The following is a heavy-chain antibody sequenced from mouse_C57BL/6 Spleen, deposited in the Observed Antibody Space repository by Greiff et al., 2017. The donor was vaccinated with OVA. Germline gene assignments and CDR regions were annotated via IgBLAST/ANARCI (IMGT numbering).Heavy chain of an antibody. J-gene: IGHJ4*01. CDR3: TTKGDMDY. CDR2: IDPENGDT. V-gene: IGHV14-4*01. Sequence: EVKLQESGAELVRPGASVKLSCTASGFNIKDDYMHWVKQRPEQGLEWIGWIDPENGDTEYASKFQGKATITADTSSNTAYLQLSSLTSEDTAVYYCTTKGDMDYWGQGTSVTVSS. CDR1: GFNIKDDY.